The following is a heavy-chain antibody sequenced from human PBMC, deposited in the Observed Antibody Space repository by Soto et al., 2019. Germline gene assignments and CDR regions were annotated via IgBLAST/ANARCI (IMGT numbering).Heavy chain of an antibody. CDR3: AREELGSVWNFWDS. CDR1: GGIFSSYG. V-gene: IGHV1-69*01. CDR2: IIPVLRTA. D-gene: IGHD6-19*01. Sequence: QVRLVQSGAEVKKPGSSVKVSCKASGGIFSSYGISWVRQAPGQGLEWVGVIIPVLRTATYAQKFQDRVTITADDSTRTAYMGLTSLRSEDTAVYYCAREELGSVWNFWDSWGQGTLVTVSS. J-gene: IGHJ4*02.